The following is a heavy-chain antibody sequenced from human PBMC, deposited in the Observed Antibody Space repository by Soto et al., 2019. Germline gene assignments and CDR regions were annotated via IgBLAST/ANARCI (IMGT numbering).Heavy chain of an antibody. CDR3: ARDGSGLPTSSQNWFDP. V-gene: IGHV1-18*01. D-gene: IGHD6-19*01. Sequence: QVQLVQSGAEVKKPGASVKVSCKASGYTFTSYGISWVRQAPGQGLDLMGWISAYNGNTNYAQKLQGRVTMTTDTSTSTAYMELRSLRSDDTAVYYCARDGSGLPTSSQNWFDPWGQGTLVTVSS. CDR1: GYTFTSYG. J-gene: IGHJ5*02. CDR2: ISAYNGNT.